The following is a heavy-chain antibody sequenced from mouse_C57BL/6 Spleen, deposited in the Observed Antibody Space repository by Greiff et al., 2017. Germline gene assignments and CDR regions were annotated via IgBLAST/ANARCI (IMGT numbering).Heavy chain of an antibody. CDR2: IAPSDSYT. D-gene: IGHD1-1*01. CDR3: ARGYYGDYFDY. V-gene: IGHV1-69*01. Sequence: QVQLQQPGAELVMPGASVKLSCKASGYTFTSYWMHWVKQRPGQGLEWIGEIAPSDSYTNYNQKFKGKSTLTVDKSSSTAYMQLSSLTSEDSAVYYCARGYYGDYFDYWGQGTTLTVSS. J-gene: IGHJ2*01. CDR1: GYTFTSYW.